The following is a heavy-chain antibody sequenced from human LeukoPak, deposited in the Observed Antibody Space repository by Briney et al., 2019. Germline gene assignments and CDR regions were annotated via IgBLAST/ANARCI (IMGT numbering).Heavy chain of an antibody. V-gene: IGHV1-2*02. J-gene: IGHJ5*02. Sequence: GASVKVSCKASGYTFTSYYMHWVRQAPGQGLEWMGWINPNSGGTNYAQKFQGRVTMTRDTSISTAYMELSRLRSDDTAVYYCARVRTRGGYDFWSGYYYDWFDPWGQGTLVTVSS. CDR2: INPNSGGT. CDR1: GYTFTSYY. D-gene: IGHD3-3*01. CDR3: ARVRTRGGYDFWSGYYYDWFDP.